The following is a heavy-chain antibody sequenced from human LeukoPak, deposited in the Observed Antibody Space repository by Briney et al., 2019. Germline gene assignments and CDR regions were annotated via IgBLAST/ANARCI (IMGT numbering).Heavy chain of an antibody. CDR3: ARKVGRSWFDP. V-gene: IGHV1-2*04. CDR2: INPNSGGT. D-gene: IGHD3-10*01. J-gene: IGHJ5*02. Sequence: ASVKVSCKASGYTFTGYYMHWVRQAPGQGLEWMGWINPNSGGTNYAQKFQGWVTMTRDTSISTAYMEVSRLRSDDTAVYYCARKVGRSWFDPWGQGTLVTVSS. CDR1: GYTFTGYY.